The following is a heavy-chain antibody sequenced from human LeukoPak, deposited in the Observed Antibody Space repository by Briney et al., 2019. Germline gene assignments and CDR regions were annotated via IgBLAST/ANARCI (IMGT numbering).Heavy chain of an antibody. CDR2: IIPIFGTA. V-gene: IGHV1-69*13. CDR1: GYTFTSYA. J-gene: IGHJ4*02. D-gene: IGHD6-19*01. Sequence: ASVKVSCKASGYTFTSYAISWVRQAPGQGLEWMGGIIPIFGTANYAQKFQGRVTITADESTSTAYMELSSLRSEDTAVYYCASDMIAVAPGYWGQGTLVTVSS. CDR3: ASDMIAVAPGY.